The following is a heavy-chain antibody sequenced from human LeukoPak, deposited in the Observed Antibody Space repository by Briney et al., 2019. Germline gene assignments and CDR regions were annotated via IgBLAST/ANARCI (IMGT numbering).Heavy chain of an antibody. D-gene: IGHD5-12*01. CDR3: ARADSGYDYAPDAFDI. J-gene: IGHJ3*02. Sequence: PSETLSLTCTVSGGSISSYYWSWIRQPPGKGLEWIGYIYYSGSTNYNPSLKSRVTISVDTSKNQFSLKLSSVTAADTAVYYCARADSGYDYAPDAFDIWGQGTMVTVSS. CDR2: IYYSGST. CDR1: GGSISSYY. V-gene: IGHV4-59*01.